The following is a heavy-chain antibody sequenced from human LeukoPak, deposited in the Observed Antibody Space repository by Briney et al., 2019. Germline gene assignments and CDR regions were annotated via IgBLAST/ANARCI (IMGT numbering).Heavy chain of an antibody. CDR1: GFTFSSYA. CDR2: ISGSGSNT. CDR3: AKDQRGYGRIVDY. V-gene: IGHV3-23*01. Sequence: PGGSLRLSCAASGFTFSSYAMSWVRQAPGKGLEWVSCISGSGSNTYYADSVKGRFTISRDNSKNILYLQMNSLRPEDTAIYYCAKDQRGYGRIVDYWGQGTLVTISS. D-gene: IGHD3-10*01. J-gene: IGHJ4*02.